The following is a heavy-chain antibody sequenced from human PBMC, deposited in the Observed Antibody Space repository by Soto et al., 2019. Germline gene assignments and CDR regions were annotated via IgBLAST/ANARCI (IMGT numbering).Heavy chain of an antibody. Sequence: GSGPTWNPTETLTLTCTFSGLSLTRSGVGVGWIRQPPGKALEWLALIYWNDDKRYSPFLESRLTITKDTSKNQVVLTMTNMDPVDTATYFCAHRLGSRGSFDNWGQGLLVTVSS. CDR3: AHRLGSRGSFDN. CDR1: GLSLTRSGVG. V-gene: IGHV2-5*01. J-gene: IGHJ4*02. CDR2: IYWNDDK. D-gene: IGHD6-25*01.